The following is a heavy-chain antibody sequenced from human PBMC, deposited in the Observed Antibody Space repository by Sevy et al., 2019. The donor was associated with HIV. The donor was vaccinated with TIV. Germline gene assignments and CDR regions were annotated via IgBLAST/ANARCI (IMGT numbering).Heavy chain of an antibody. V-gene: IGHV3-30*18. Sequence: GGCLRLSCIGSGFSFSYYGIHWVRQSPGKGLDWVALISHDGINEYYADSVKVRFTISRDNSKNTVYLEMNSLRNEDTAIYFFANAYSGSYSHSYLYALDVWGQGTTVTVSS. J-gene: IGHJ6*02. CDR3: ANAYSGSYSHSYLYALDV. CDR2: ISHDGINE. CDR1: GFSFSYYG. D-gene: IGHD1-26*01.